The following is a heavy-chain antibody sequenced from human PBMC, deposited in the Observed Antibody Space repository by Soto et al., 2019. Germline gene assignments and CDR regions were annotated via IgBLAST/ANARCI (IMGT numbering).Heavy chain of an antibody. Sequence: QVQLQESGPGLVKPSETLSLTCIVSGVSISTYHWSWIRQPAGKGLEWIGRMHTSGSTNYNPSLKSRVSMSVDTSQNHFSLKVSSVTAADTAVYYCARDVYGDVDAYESWCQGTLVTVSS. D-gene: IGHD2-21*01. V-gene: IGHV4-4*07. CDR2: MHTSGST. J-gene: IGHJ5*02. CDR1: GVSISTYH. CDR3: ARDVYGDVDAYES.